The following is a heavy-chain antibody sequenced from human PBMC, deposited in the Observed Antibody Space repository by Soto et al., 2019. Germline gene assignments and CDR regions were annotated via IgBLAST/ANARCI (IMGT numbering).Heavy chain of an antibody. CDR3: VKLMGSGWYFRY. Sequence: EVQVLESGGGLVQPGESLRLSCAASGFTFSDFAMSWVRQAPGKGLEWVSSISGSGGTIYYADSVTGRFTISRDNSKNTLYLQMETLRADDTALYDCVKLMGSGWYFRYWGQGTLVTVSS. V-gene: IGHV3-23*01. CDR2: ISGSGGTI. D-gene: IGHD6-19*01. CDR1: GFTFSDFA. J-gene: IGHJ4*02.